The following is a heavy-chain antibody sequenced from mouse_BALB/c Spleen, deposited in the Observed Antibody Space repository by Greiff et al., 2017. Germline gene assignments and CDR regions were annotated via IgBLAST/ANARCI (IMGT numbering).Heavy chain of an antibody. CDR1: GDSFTSGY. Sequence: EVQLQQSGPSLVKPSQTLSLTCSVTGDSFTSGYWNWIRKFPGNKLEYMGYISDSGSTYYNPSLKSRISITPDTSKTQYYLQMNSVTTADTATYYCARGMYYCVAALDYWGEGTTVTVS. V-gene: IGHV3-8*02. CDR2: ISDSGST. CDR3: ARGMYYCVAALDY. D-gene: IGHD1-1*01. J-gene: IGHJ4*01.